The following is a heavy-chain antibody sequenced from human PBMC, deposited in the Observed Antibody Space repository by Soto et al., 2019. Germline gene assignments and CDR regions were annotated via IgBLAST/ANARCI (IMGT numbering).Heavy chain of an antibody. V-gene: IGHV1-69*01. CDR3: AICLYYSDSSGYYYVNWYFDL. J-gene: IGHJ2*01. D-gene: IGHD3-22*01. CDR1: GGTFSSYA. Sequence: QVQLVQSGAEVKKPGSSVKVSCKASGGTFSSYAISWVRQAPGQGLEWMGGIIPIFGTANYAQKFQGRVTITADESTSTDYMELSSLRSEDTAVYYCAICLYYSDSSGYYYVNWYFDLWGRGTLVTVSS. CDR2: IIPIFGTA.